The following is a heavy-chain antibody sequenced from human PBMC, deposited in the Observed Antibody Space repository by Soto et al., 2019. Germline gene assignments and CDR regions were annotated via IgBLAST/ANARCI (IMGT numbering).Heavy chain of an antibody. J-gene: IGHJ6*02. Sequence: QVQLVQSGAEVKKPGASVKVSCKASGYTFTSYGISWVRQAPGQGLEWMGWISAYNGNTNYAQKLQGRVTMTTDTYTSTAYMELRSLRSADKAVYYCARDREGIAARQHYYYGMDVWGQGTTVTVSS. CDR3: ARDREGIAARQHYYYGMDV. V-gene: IGHV1-18*01. CDR1: GYTFTSYG. D-gene: IGHD6-6*01. CDR2: ISAYNGNT.